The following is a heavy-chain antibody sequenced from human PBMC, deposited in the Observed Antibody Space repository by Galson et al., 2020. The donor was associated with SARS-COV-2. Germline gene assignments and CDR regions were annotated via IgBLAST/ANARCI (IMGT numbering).Heavy chain of an antibody. CDR2: IHYSGST. CDR1: GGSISTYY. V-gene: IGHV4-59*01. CDR3: ARDLISRVPGSGFDP. D-gene: IGHD1-26*01. Sequence: SETLSLTCTVSGGSISTYYWSWIRQPPGKGLEWIGYIHYSGSTNYNPSLKSRFVMSVDTSKNQFSLKVYSVTAADTAVYYCARDLISRVPGSGFDPWGQGTRVTVSS. J-gene: IGHJ5*02.